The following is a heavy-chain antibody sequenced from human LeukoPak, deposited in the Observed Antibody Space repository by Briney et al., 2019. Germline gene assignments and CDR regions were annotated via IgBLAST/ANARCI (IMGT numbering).Heavy chain of an antibody. Sequence: SETLSLTCAVSGGSISSSNWGSWVRQPPGKGLEWIGEIYHSGSTNYNPSLKSRVTISVDKSKNQFSLKLSSVTAADTAVYYCARDPDCTNGVCQDYWGQGTLVTVSS. CDR2: IYHSGST. V-gene: IGHV4-4*02. D-gene: IGHD2-8*01. J-gene: IGHJ4*02. CDR3: ARDPDCTNGVCQDY. CDR1: GGSISSSNW.